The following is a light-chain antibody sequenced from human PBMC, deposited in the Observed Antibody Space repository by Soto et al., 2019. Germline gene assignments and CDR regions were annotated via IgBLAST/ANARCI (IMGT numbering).Light chain of an antibody. Sequence: EIVLTQFPAALSLSPGEGATVSCRASQSVGSKLAWFQQKPGQAPRLLIYDASNRATGIPARFSGSGSGTDFTVTISSLEPEDFAVYYCQQRSSWPITFGPGTRLEIK. J-gene: IGKJ5*01. CDR3: QQRSSWPIT. V-gene: IGKV3-11*01. CDR1: QSVGSK. CDR2: DAS.